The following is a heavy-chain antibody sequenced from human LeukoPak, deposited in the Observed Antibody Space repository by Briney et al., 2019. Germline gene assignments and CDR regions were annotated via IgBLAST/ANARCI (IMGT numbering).Heavy chain of an antibody. V-gene: IGHV3-7*04. Sequence: GGSLRLSCAASGFTFSSYWMSWVRQAPGKGLEWVANIKQDGSEKYYVDSVKGRFTISRDNAKNSLYLQMDSLRAEDTAVYYCARAWIQLWLEEIDYFDYWGQGTLVTVSS. CDR1: GFTFSSYW. CDR3: ARAWIQLWLEEIDYFDY. D-gene: IGHD5-18*01. J-gene: IGHJ4*02. CDR2: IKQDGSEK.